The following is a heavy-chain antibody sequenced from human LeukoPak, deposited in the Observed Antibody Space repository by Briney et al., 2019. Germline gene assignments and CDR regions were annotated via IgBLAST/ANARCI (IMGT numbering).Heavy chain of an antibody. V-gene: IGHV3-23*01. CDR2: ISGSCSHT. J-gene: IGHJ4*02. CDR3: TKEYDKTNRSPQWGFDS. D-gene: IGHD6-19*01. Sequence: GGSLRLSCAASGFTFSTYAMSWVRQAPGKGLEWVSGISGSCSHTEDADSVKGRFTISRDNSKNTLFLQMNNLRVEDTALYYCTKEYDKTNRSPQWGFDSWGQGTLVTVSS. CDR1: GFTFSTYA.